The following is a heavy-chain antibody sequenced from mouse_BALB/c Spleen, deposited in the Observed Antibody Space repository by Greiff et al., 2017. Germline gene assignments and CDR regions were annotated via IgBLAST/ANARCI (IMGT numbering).Heavy chain of an antibody. CDR3: ARQNWAWFAY. J-gene: IGHJ3*01. Sequence: EVQGVESGGGLVQPGGSLKLSCAASGFTFSSYTMSWVRQTPEKRLEWVAYISNGGGSTYYPDTVKGRFTISRDNAKNTLYLQMSSLKSEDTAMYYCARQNWAWFAYWGQGTLVTVSA. CDR1: GFTFSSYT. V-gene: IGHV5-12-2*01. D-gene: IGHD4-1*01. CDR2: ISNGGGST.